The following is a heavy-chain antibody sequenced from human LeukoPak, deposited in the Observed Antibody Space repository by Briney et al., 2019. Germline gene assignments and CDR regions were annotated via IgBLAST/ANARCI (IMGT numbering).Heavy chain of an antibody. D-gene: IGHD6-19*01. V-gene: IGHV3-53*01. Sequence: GGSLSLSCAASGLPVSSNYMRWVPHAPGKGLEWVSVLYSGGSTYYADSVKGRFTISRDNSKNTLYLQMNSLRAEDTAVYYCARVGGYSSGPDYWGQGTLVTVSS. CDR2: LYSGGST. J-gene: IGHJ4*02. CDR1: GLPVSSNY. CDR3: ARVGGYSSGPDY.